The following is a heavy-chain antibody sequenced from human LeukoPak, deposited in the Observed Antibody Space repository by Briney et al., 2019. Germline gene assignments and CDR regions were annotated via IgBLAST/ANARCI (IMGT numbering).Heavy chain of an antibody. J-gene: IGHJ5*02. D-gene: IGHD2-2*01. Sequence: SVKVSCKASGGTFSSYAISWVRQAPGQGLEWMGRIIPILGIANYAQKFQGRVTMTTDTSTSTAYMELRSLRSDDTAVYYCARETYCSSTSCSLDPWGQGTLVTVSS. V-gene: IGHV1-69*04. CDR3: ARETYCSSTSCSLDP. CDR2: IIPILGIA. CDR1: GGTFSSYA.